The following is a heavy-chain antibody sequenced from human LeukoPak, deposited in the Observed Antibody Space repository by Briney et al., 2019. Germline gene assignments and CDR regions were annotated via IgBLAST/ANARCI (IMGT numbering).Heavy chain of an antibody. CDR1: GGTFISYA. J-gene: IGHJ6*03. D-gene: IGHD2-8*01. CDR3: ARSVGYGNYYYYYMDV. CDR2: IIPIFGTA. Sequence: GASVKVSCKASGGTFISYAISWVRQAPGQGLEWMGGIIPIFGTANYAQKFQGRVTITTDESTITAYMELSSLRSEDTAVYYCARSVGYGNYYYYYMDVWGKGTTVTVSS. V-gene: IGHV1-69*05.